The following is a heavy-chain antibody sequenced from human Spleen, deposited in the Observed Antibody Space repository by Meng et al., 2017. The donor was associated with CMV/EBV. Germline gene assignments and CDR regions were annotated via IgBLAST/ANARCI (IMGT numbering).Heavy chain of an antibody. D-gene: IGHD2-2*01. CDR3: SRVGGYCTATSCLGTMDV. CDR2: INPNSGGT. Sequence: ASVKVSCKASGYTFTSYDINWVRQAPGQGLEWMGWINPNSGGTNYAQKFQGRVTMTTDTSISTAYMELSRLRSDDTALYYCSRVGGYCTATSCLGTMDVWGQGTTVTVSS. CDR1: GYTFTSYD. V-gene: IGHV1-2*02. J-gene: IGHJ6*02.